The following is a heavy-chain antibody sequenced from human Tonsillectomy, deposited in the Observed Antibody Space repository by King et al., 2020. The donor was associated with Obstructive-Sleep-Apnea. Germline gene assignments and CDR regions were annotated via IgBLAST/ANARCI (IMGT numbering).Heavy chain of an antibody. CDR1: GFTFSSYS. D-gene: IGHD3-16*01. CDR2: ISSSSYMI. Sequence: VQLVESGGGLVQPGGSLRLSCAASGFTFSSYSMNWVRQAPGKGLEWVSFISSSSYMIYYADSVKGRFTISRDNAKNSLYLQMNSLRAEDTAVYYCARSMITFGGVIEYWGQGTLVTVSS. J-gene: IGHJ4*02. CDR3: ARSMITFGGVIEY. V-gene: IGHV3-48*04.